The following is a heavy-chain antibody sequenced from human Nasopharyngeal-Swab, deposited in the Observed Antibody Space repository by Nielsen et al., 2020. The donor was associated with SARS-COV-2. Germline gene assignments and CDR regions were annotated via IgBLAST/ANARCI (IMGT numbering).Heavy chain of an antibody. D-gene: IGHD3-22*01. CDR2: IIPIFGIS. CDR3: ASQGGGDYYDSRRYYNYVMDV. Sequence: SVKVSCKASGGTFSSYAISWVRQAPGQGIEWMGRIIPIFGISNYAQKLKGRVTITADKSTSTAYMELSSLRSEDTAVYYCASQGGGDYYDSRRYYNYVMDVWGQGTTVTVSS. V-gene: IGHV1-69*04. J-gene: IGHJ6*02. CDR1: GGTFSSYA.